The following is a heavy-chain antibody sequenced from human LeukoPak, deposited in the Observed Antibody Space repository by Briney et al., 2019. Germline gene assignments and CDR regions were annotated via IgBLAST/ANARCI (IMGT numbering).Heavy chain of an antibody. Sequence: SETLSLTCTVSGGSISSYYWSWIRQPPGKGLEWIGYIYYSGSTNYNPSLKSRVTISVDTSKNQFSLKLSSVTAADTAVYYCARGFYDSRDYYFDHWGQGTLVTVSS. CDR1: GGSISSYY. D-gene: IGHD3-22*01. J-gene: IGHJ4*02. V-gene: IGHV4-59*08. CDR3: ARGFYDSRDYYFDH. CDR2: IYYSGST.